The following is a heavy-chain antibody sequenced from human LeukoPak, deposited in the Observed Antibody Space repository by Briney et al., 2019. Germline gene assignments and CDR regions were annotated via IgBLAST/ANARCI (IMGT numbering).Heavy chain of an antibody. CDR3: AKDKARYGMDV. CDR2: ISYDGSNK. CDR1: GFTFSSYG. V-gene: IGHV3-30*18. J-gene: IGHJ6*04. Sequence: GRSLRLSCAASGFTFSSYGMHWVRQAPGKGLEWVAVISYDGSNKYYADSVKGRFTISRDNSKNTPYLQMNSLRAEDTAVYYCAKDKARYGMDVWGKGTTVTVSS.